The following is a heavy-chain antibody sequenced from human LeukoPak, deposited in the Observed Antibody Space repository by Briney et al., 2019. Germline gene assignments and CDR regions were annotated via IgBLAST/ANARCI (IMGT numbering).Heavy chain of an antibody. CDR2: IYPGDSDT. D-gene: IGHD1-1*01. CDR1: GYSFFRYW. Sequence: GESLKISCQASGYSFFRYWIGWVRQMPGKVLELMGIIYPGDSDTRYSPSFQGQVTISADKSISTAYLQWSSLKASDTAMYYCARLGTGNHFDYWGQGTLVTVSS. CDR3: ARLGTGNHFDY. J-gene: IGHJ4*02. V-gene: IGHV5-51*01.